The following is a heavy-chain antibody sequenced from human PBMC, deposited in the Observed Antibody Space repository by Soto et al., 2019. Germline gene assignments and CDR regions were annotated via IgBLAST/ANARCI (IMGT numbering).Heavy chain of an antibody. J-gene: IGHJ6*02. V-gene: IGHV3-23*01. CDR1: GFTFSSYA. D-gene: IGHD3-10*01. CDR2: ISGSGGST. CDR3: ARMAALGGGRYGSTNLYGMDG. Sequence: PGGSLRLSCAASGFTFSSYAMSWFRQAPGKGLEWVSAISGSGGSTYYADSVKGRFTISRDNSKNTLYLQMNSLRAEDTAVYYCARMAALGGGRYGSTNLYGMDGWGQGTTVTVAS.